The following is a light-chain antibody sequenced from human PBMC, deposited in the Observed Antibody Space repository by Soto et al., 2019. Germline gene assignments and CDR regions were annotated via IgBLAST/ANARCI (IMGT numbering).Light chain of an antibody. Sequence: QSALTQPASVSGSPGQSITISCTGTSSDVGSSNLVSWCQQHPGKAPKVMIFEGSQRPSGVSHRFSGSKSGNTASLTISGLQAEDEADYYCCSFASSRTYVFGTGTKLTVL. CDR2: EGS. J-gene: IGLJ1*01. V-gene: IGLV2-23*01. CDR3: CSFASSRTYV. CDR1: SSDVGSSNL.